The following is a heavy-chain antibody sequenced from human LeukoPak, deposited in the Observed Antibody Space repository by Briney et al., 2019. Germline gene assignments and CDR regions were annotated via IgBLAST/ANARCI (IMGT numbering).Heavy chain of an antibody. CDR2: IKQGGSDK. Sequence: GGSLRLSCVASGFTFSTSWMSWVRQAPGKGLEWVANIKQGGSDKYYVGSVKGRFTISRDDGKNSLYLQMNSLRVEDTAVYYCARDAFSKSDYWGQGTLDTVSS. D-gene: IGHD4-11*01. CDR1: GFTFSTSW. J-gene: IGHJ4*02. CDR3: ARDAFSKSDY. V-gene: IGHV3-7*01.